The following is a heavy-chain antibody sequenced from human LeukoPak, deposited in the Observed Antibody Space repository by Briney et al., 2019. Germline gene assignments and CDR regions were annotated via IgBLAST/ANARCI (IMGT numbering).Heavy chain of an antibody. CDR3: AIGQGVITWGGADVYDV. J-gene: IGHJ3*01. CDR1: GDTFTNYG. V-gene: IGHV1-18*01. CDR2: FSTYNGDT. D-gene: IGHD3-16*01. Sequence: ASVKVSCKASGDTFTNYGINWVRQAPGQRPEWMGWFSTYNGDTKYAQKLKGRLTLTADTLKTTAYMELRTLISDDTATYYCAIGQGVITWGGADVYDVWGQGTAVIVSS.